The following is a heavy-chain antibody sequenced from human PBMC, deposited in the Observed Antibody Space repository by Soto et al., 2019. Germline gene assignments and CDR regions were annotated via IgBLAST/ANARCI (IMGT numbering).Heavy chain of an antibody. J-gene: IGHJ4*02. CDR1: GYTFTSHD. CDR2: MNPNSGNT. V-gene: IGHV1-8*01. D-gene: IGHD4-17*01. CDR3: SRWDYGDYARFDY. Sequence: QVQLVQSGAEVKKSGASVKVSCKASGYTFTSHDINWVRQATGQGLEWMGWMNPNSGNTGYAQKFQGRVTMTRKTSISTAYMERSSMRSEDTAVYYCSRWDYGDYARFDYWGQGTLVNVSS.